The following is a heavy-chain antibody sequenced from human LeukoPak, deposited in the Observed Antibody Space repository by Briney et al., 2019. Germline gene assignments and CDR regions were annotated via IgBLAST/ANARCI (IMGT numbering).Heavy chain of an antibody. CDR2: INHSGST. CDR3: ARGRAITMVQGVIHPRFDY. V-gene: IGHV4-34*01. D-gene: IGHD3-10*01. J-gene: IGHJ4*02. Sequence: SGTLSLTCAVYGGSFSGYYWSWIRQPPGKGLEWIGEINHSGSTNYNPSLKSRVTISVDTSKNQFSLKLSSVTAADTAVYYCARGRAITMVQGVIHPRFDYWGQGTLVTVSS. CDR1: GGSFSGYY.